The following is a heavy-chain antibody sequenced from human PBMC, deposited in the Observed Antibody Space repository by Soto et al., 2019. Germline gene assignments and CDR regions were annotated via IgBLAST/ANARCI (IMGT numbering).Heavy chain of an antibody. V-gene: IGHV4-59*01. D-gene: IGHD5-12*01. CDR3: ARGFSGYSYGDWFDP. CDR1: GDSISTYY. Sequence: SETLSLTCTVSGDSISTYYWSWIRQPPGKGLEWIGYIYYSGSTKYNPSLKSRVTISVDTSQNQFSLKLSSVTAADTAVYYCARGFSGYSYGDWFDPWGQGTLVTVSS. J-gene: IGHJ5*02. CDR2: IYYSGST.